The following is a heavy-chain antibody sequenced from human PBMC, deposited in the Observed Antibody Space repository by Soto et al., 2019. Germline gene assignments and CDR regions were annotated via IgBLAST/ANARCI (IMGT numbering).Heavy chain of an antibody. D-gene: IGHD1-7*01. CDR3: TSWTHNWNYSHAWDPYDAFDI. CDR1: GFTFSGSA. V-gene: IGHV3-73*01. J-gene: IGHJ3*02. CDR2: IRSKANSYAT. Sequence: PGGSLRLSCAASGFTFSGSAMHWVRQASGKGLEWVGRIRSKANSYATAYAASVKGRFTISRDDSKNTAYLQMNSLKTEDTAVYYCTSWTHNWNYSHAWDPYDAFDIWGQGTMVTVSS.